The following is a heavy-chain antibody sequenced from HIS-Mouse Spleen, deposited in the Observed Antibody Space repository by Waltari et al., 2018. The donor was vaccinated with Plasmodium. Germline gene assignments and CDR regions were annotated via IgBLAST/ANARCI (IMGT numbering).Heavy chain of an antibody. CDR2: IKQDGSDK. D-gene: IGHD6-13*01. J-gene: IGHJ2*01. V-gene: IGHV3-7*01. Sequence: EVQLVESGGGLVQPGGSLRLPCAASGFTVSGYGLSWVRQAPGKGLECVANIKQDGSDKYYVDSVKGRFTISRDNAKNSLYLQMNSLRAEDTAVYYCASSWYWYFDLWGRGTLVTVSS. CDR1: GFTVSGYG. CDR3: ASSWYWYFDL.